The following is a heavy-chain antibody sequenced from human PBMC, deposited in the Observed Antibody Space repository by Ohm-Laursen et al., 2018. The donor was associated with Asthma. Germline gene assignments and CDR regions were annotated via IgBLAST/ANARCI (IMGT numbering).Heavy chain of an antibody. CDR2: INTGTGDT. J-gene: IGHJ4*02. CDR1: GHTFTSYT. D-gene: IGHD4-17*01. V-gene: IGHV1-3*04. Sequence: SVKVSCKASGHTFTSYTMQWVRQAPGQRLEWMGWINTGTGDTYYSQKFQGRVTITTDTSATTAFLELGSLRYEDTAVYYCASSKGYGDYQSLDYWGQGTLVTVSS. CDR3: ASSKGYGDYQSLDY.